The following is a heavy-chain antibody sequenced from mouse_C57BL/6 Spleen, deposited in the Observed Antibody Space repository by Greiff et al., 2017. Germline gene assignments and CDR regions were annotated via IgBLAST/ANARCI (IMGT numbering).Heavy chain of an antibody. CDR1: GYAFSSYW. J-gene: IGHJ4*01. CDR2: IYPGDGDT. CDR3: AICYDGYYDYAMDY. Sequence: QVQLQQSGAELVKPGASVKISCKASGYAFSSYWMNWVKQRPGKGLEWIGQIYPGDGDTNYNGKFKGKATLTADKSSSTAYMQLSSLTSEDSAVYFCAICYDGYYDYAMDYWGQGTSVTVSS. D-gene: IGHD2-3*01. V-gene: IGHV1-80*01.